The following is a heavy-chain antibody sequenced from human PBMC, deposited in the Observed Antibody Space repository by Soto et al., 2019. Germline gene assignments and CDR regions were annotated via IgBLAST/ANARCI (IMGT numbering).Heavy chain of an antibody. Sequence: EASVNVSCKASGYTFTSYAMHWVRQAPGQRLEWMGWINAGNGNTKYSQKFQGRVTITRDTSASTAYMELSSLRSEDTAVYYCARDLPEVATILYYYYGTEVWGQETTVNTSS. J-gene: IGHJ6*02. CDR1: GYTFTSYA. CDR3: ARDLPEVATILYYYYGTEV. D-gene: IGHD5-12*01. V-gene: IGHV1-3*01. CDR2: INAGNGNT.